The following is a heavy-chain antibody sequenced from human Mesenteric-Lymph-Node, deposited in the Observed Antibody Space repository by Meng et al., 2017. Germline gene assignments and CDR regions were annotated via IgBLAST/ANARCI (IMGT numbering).Heavy chain of an antibody. D-gene: IGHD1-26*01. Sequence: SETLSLTCTVSGGSMNSGTYYWSWIRQPAGKGLEWIGRTYTSGNTHYNPSLKSRVIISVGTSRSQFFLKLSSVTAADTAVYYCATRSGNYGDGFDIWGQGAMVTVSS. V-gene: IGHV4-61*02. CDR2: TYTSGNT. CDR1: GGSMNSGTYY. CDR3: ATRSGNYGDGFDI. J-gene: IGHJ3*02.